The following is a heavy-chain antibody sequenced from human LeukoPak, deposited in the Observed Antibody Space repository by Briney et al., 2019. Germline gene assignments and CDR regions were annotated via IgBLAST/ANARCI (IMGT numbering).Heavy chain of an antibody. V-gene: IGHV4-34*01. Sequence: PSETLSLTCAVYGGSFSGYYWSWTRQPPGKGLEWIGEINHSGSTNYNPSLKSRVTISVDRSKNQFSLKLSSVTAADTAVYYCARAGDQHYSISNGMDVWGQGTTVTVSS. CDR3: ARAGDQHYSISNGMDV. CDR2: INHSGST. J-gene: IGHJ6*02. D-gene: IGHD4-11*01. CDR1: GGSFSGYY.